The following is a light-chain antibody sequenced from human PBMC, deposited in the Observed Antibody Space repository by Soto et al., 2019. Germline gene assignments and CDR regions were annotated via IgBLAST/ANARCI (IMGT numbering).Light chain of an antibody. CDR3: QQYGSSPWT. V-gene: IGKV3-20*01. CDR2: GAS. J-gene: IGKJ1*01. CDR1: QSISSY. Sequence: EIVLTQSPATRSLSPGERATLSCRASQSISSYFAWYQQKPGQAPRLLIYGASSRATGIPDRFSGSGSGTDFTLTISRLEPEDFAVYYCQQYGSSPWTFGQGTKVDIK.